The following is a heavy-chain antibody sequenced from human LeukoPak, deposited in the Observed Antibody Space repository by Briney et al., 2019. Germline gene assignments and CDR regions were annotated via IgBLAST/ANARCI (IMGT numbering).Heavy chain of an antibody. D-gene: IGHD3-16*01. J-gene: IGHJ4*02. V-gene: IGHV3-49*04. CDR2: IKSKAYGGTT. CDR1: GFTFGDYA. CDR3: TREGRGSDAFDY. Sequence: GGSLRLSCTTSGFTFGDYAMGWVRQAPGKGLEWVGFIKSKAYGGTTEYAASVKGRFTISRDDSRRIVYLQMNSLKTEDTAVYYCTREGRGSDAFDYWGQGTLVTVSS.